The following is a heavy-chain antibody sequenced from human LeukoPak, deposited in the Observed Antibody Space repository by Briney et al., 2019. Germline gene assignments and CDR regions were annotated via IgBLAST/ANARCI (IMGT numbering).Heavy chain of an antibody. CDR3: ARDVGDMPGAGPMNWFDP. J-gene: IGHJ5*02. CDR2: ISSSGSTI. CDR1: GFTFSSYE. Sequence: GGSLRPSCAASGFTFSSYEMNWVRQAPGKGLEWVSYISSSGSTIYYADSVKGRFTISRDNAKNSLYLQMNSLRAEDTAVYYCARDVGDMPGAGPMNWFDPWGQGTLVTVSS. D-gene: IGHD3-16*01. V-gene: IGHV3-48*03.